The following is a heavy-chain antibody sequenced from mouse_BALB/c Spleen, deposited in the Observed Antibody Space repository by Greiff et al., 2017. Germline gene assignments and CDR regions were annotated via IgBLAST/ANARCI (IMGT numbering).Heavy chain of an antibody. CDR1: GYTFTSYY. CDR2: INPSNGGT. V-gene: IGHV1S81*02. J-gene: IGHJ4*01. Sequence: QVQLQQPGAELVKPGASVKLSCKASGYTFTSYYMYWVKQRPGQGLEWIGGINPSNGGTNFNEKFKSKATLTVDKSSSTAYMQLSSLTSEDSAVYYCTRGRRSYAMDYWGQGTSVTFSS. CDR3: TRGRRSYAMDY.